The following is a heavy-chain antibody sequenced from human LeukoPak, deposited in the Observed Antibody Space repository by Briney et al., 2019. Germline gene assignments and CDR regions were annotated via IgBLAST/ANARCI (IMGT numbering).Heavy chain of an antibody. V-gene: IGHV3-74*01. CDR2: INSDGSST. CDR1: GFTFSSYW. J-gene: IGHJ4*02. Sequence: GGSQRLSCAASGFTFSSYWMHWVRQAPGKGLVWVSRINSDGSSTSYADSVKGRFTISRDNAKNTLYLQMNSLRAEDTAVYYCARGGGSYYMDYWGQGTLVTVSS. D-gene: IGHD1-26*01. CDR3: ARGGGSYYMDY.